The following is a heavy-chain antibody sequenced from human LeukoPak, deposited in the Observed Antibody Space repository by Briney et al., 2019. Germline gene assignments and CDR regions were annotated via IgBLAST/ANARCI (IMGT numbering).Heavy chain of an antibody. Sequence: PSETLSLTCTVSGYSISSGYYWGWIRQPPGKGLEWIGSIYHSGSTYYNPSLKSRVTISVDTSKNQFSLKLSSVTAADTAVYYCARSAPPLHYYDSSGYPGPLDYWGQGTLVTVSS. CDR2: IYHSGST. CDR1: GYSISSGYY. CDR3: ARSAPPLHYYDSSGYPGPLDY. J-gene: IGHJ4*02. D-gene: IGHD3-22*01. V-gene: IGHV4-38-2*02.